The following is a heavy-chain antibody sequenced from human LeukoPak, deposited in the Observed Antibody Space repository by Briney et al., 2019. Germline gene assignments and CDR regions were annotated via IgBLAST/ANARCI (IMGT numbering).Heavy chain of an antibody. D-gene: IGHD3-22*01. CDR3: ARAHYYDSSGYYSSYFDY. J-gene: IGHJ4*02. CDR2: ISYDGSNK. Sequence: GGSLRLSCVASGFTFSSYAMHWVRQAPGKGLEWVAVISYDGSNKYYADSVKGRFTISRDNSKNTLYLQMNSLRAEDTAVYYCARAHYYDSSGYYSSYFDYWGQGTLVTVSS. V-gene: IGHV3-30-3*01. CDR1: GFTFSSYA.